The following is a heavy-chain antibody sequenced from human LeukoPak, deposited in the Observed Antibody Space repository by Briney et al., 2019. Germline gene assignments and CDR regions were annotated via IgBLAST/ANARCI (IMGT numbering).Heavy chain of an antibody. D-gene: IGHD3-22*01. CDR1: GFTFSSYA. Sequence: GGSLRLSCAASGFTFSSYAMSWVRQAPGKGLEWVSGISGSGGNTYYADSVKGRFTISRDNSKNTLYLQMNSLRAEDTAVHYCAKDGYYYDSSGYYGQTFDYWGQGTLVTVSS. CDR3: AKDGYYYDSSGYYGQTFDY. V-gene: IGHV3-23*01. CDR2: ISGSGGNT. J-gene: IGHJ4*02.